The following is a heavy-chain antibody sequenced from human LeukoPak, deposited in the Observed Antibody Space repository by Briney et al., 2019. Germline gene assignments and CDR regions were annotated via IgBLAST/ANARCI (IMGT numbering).Heavy chain of an antibody. CDR2: IIPIFGTA. CDR1: GGTFSSYA. Sequence: SVKVSCKASGGTFSSYAISWVRQAPGQGLEWMGGIIPIFGTANYAQKFQGRVTITADESTSTAYMELSSLRSEDTAVFYCARPRGLGSGWPIDYWGQGTLVTVSS. J-gene: IGHJ4*02. CDR3: ARPRGLGSGWPIDY. D-gene: IGHD6-19*01. V-gene: IGHV1-69*13.